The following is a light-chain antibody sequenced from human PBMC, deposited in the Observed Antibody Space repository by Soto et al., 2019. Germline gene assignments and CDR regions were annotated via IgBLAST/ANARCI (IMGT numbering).Light chain of an antibody. CDR2: DAS. Sequence: ILLTQSQGTLSLSPGEIATLSCRASQSVSSFLAWYQQKPGQAPRLLIYDASNRATGIPARFSGSGSGTDFTLTISSLEPEDFAVYYCQKRSNWPQTFGQGTKVDVK. V-gene: IGKV3-11*01. CDR1: QSVSSF. CDR3: QKRSNWPQT. J-gene: IGKJ1*01.